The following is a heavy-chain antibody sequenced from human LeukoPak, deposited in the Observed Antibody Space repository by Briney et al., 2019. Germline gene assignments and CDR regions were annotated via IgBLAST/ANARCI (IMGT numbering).Heavy chain of an antibody. J-gene: IGHJ6*03. V-gene: IGHV1-2*02. Sequence: GASVKVSCKASGYTFTGYYMHWVRQAPGQGLEWMGWINPNSGGTNYAQKFQGRVTMTRDTSISTAYMELSRLRSDDTAVYYCAREGMITFGGVIVLGDYMDVWGKGTTVTVSS. CDR1: GYTFTGYY. D-gene: IGHD3-16*02. CDR3: AREGMITFGGVIVLGDYMDV. CDR2: INPNSGGT.